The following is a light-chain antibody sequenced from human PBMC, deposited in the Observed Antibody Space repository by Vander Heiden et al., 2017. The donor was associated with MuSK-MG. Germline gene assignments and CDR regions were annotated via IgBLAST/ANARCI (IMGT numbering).Light chain of an antibody. Sequence: DIVMTQSPDSLAVSLGERATINCKSSQSVLYSSNNKNYLAWYQQKPGQPPKLLIYWASTRESGVPDRFSGSGSGTDFTLTISSLQAEDVAVYYCQQDYSTLYTFGQGTKLEIK. CDR1: QSVLYSSNNKNY. V-gene: IGKV4-1*01. CDR3: QQDYSTLYT. J-gene: IGKJ2*01. CDR2: WAS.